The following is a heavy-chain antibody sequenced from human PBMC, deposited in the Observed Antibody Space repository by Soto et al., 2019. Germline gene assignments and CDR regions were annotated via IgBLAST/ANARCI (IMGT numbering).Heavy chain of an antibody. J-gene: IGHJ5*02. V-gene: IGHV1-69*01. CDR1: GGTFSSYA. CDR2: IIPILGTA. CDR3: AMGMVRGVITAWFDP. Sequence: QVQLVQSGAEVKKPGSSVKVSCKASGGTFSSYAISWVRQAPGQGLEWMGGIIPILGTANCAQKFQGRVKITADESTSTAYMELSSLRSEETAVYYCAMGMVRGVITAWFDPWGQGTLVTVSS. D-gene: IGHD3-10*01.